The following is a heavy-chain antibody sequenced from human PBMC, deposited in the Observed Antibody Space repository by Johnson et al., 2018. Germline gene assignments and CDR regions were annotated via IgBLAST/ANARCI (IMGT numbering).Heavy chain of an antibody. J-gene: IGHJ1*01. CDR3: ARSQAVQH. CDR2: ISSSSSYI. V-gene: IGHV3-21*01. CDR1: GFTFSSYS. Sequence: VQLVESGGGLVKPGGSLRLSCAASGFTFSSYSMNWVRQAPGKGLEWVSSISSSSSYIYYADSVKGRFTISRDDAKNSLYRQMNSLGAEDTAVDYCARSQAVQHWGQGTLVTVSA.